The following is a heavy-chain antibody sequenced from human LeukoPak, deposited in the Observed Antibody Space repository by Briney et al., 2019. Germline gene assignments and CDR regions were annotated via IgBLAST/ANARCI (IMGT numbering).Heavy chain of an antibody. V-gene: IGHV3-21*01. Sequence: GGSLRLPCGACGLPLSSYSMHWVREAPGKGLVWVSYISSSSSYIYYAASVKGRFTISRDNAKNSLYLQMNSLRAEDTAVYYCARDGKGFDYWGQGTLVTVSS. CDR1: GLPLSSYS. CDR3: ARDGKGFDY. CDR2: ISSSSSYI. J-gene: IGHJ4*02.